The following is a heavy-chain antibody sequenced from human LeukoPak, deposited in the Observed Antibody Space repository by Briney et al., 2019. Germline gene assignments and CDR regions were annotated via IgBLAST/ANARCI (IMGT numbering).Heavy chain of an antibody. D-gene: IGHD3-10*01. J-gene: IGHJ4*02. CDR3: ARPPYGDYFDY. CDR2: IYTNEYT. Sequence: SETLSLTCTVSGGSITGHYWSWIRQPAGKGLEWIGRIYTNEYTNYNPSLKNRVTMSVGTSKNQFSLRLSSVTAADTAVYYCARPPYGDYFDYWGQGILVTVSS. V-gene: IGHV4-4*07. CDR1: GGSITGHY.